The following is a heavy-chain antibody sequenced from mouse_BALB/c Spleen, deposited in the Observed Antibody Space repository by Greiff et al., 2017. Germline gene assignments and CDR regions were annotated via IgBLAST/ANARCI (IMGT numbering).Heavy chain of an antibody. CDR2: IWAGGST. J-gene: IGHJ1*01. D-gene: IGHD2-14*01. Sequence: VQLQQSGPGLVAPSQSLSITCTVSGFSLTSYGVHWVRQPPGKGLEWLGVIWAGGSTNYNSALMSRLSISKDNSKSQVFLKMNSLQTDDTAMYYCAREKNYRYWYFDVWGAGTTVTVSS. CDR3: AREKNYRYWYFDV. CDR1: GFSLTSYG. V-gene: IGHV2-9*02.